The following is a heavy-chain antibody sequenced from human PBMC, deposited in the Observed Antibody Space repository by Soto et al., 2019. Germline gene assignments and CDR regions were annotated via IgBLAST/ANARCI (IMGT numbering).Heavy chain of an antibody. CDR2: INTGNGNT. D-gene: IGHD4-4*01. CDR3: ARAPTVTLEY. J-gene: IGHJ4*02. Sequence: QVQLVQSGAEVKKPGASVKVSCKASGYTFTTAAMQWVRQAPGQSLEWMGWINTGNGNTKYSQKFQGRLTITRDTSASTAYMELSRLRSEDTAVYYCARAPTVTLEYWGQGTLVTVSS. V-gene: IGHV1-3*04. CDR1: GYTFTTAA.